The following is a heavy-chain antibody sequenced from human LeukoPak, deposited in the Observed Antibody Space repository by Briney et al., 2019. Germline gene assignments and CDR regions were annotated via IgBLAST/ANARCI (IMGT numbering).Heavy chain of an antibody. D-gene: IGHD6-13*01. CDR1: GGTFSSYA. CDR2: IIPISGTP. V-gene: IGHV1-69*05. J-gene: IGHJ5*02. Sequence: ASVKVSCKASGGTFSSYAISWVRQAPGQGLDWMGGIIPISGTPNYAQNFQGRVTITTDESTSTAYMELRSLTSEDTAVYYCASHGSPKLIATSGHLPLGWFDPWGQGTLVTVSS. CDR3: ASHGSPKLIATSGHLPLGWFDP.